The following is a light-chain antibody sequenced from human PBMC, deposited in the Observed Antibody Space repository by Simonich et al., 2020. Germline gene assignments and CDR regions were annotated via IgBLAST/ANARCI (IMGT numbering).Light chain of an antibody. Sequence: QSALTQPASVSGSPGQSITISCTGTSSEVGSYNLVSWYQQHPGKAPKLMIYEGSKRPSGVSNRFSGSKSGNTASLTISGPQAEDEADYYCCSYAGSSTVVFGGGTKLTVL. CDR2: EGS. J-gene: IGLJ2*01. CDR1: SSEVGSYNL. CDR3: CSYAGSSTVV. V-gene: IGLV2-23*01.